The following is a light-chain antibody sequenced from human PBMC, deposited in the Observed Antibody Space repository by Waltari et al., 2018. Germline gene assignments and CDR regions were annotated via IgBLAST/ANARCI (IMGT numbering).Light chain of an antibody. CDR3: AAWDGSLSGYV. CDR2: NTD. CDR1: YSNVGNDN. J-gene: IGLJ1*01. Sequence: QSVLTQPPSASATPGQRVTISCSGSYSNVGNDNVYWYQQLPGTAPRLLIYNTDVRPSGVSDRFSGSKSGTSAFLAISGLRSEDEADYYCAAWDGSLSGYVFGIGTKVTVL. V-gene: IGLV1-47*01.